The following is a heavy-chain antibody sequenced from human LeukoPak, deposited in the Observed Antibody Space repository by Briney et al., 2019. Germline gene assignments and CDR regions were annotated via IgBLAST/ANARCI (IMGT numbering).Heavy chain of an antibody. CDR1: GFTFSSYA. Sequence: QTGGSLRLSCAASGFTFSSYAMSWVRQAPGMGLEWVSSISGSGDSTSYADSLKGRFTISRDNSKNTLYLQMYSLRAEDTAVYYCAKERLAVAGTNFDYWGQGTLVTVPS. CDR2: ISGSGDST. V-gene: IGHV3-23*01. J-gene: IGHJ4*02. D-gene: IGHD6-19*01. CDR3: AKERLAVAGTNFDY.